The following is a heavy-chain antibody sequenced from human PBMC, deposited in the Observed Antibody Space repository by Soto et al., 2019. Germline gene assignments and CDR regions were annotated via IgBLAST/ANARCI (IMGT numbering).Heavy chain of an antibody. V-gene: IGHV1-69*13. CDR3: ASHSFYYDSSGYYPPLGY. J-gene: IGHJ4*02. D-gene: IGHD3-22*01. Sequence: SVKVSCKASGGTFSTYAINWVRQAPGQGLEWMGGIIPIFGTANYAQKFQDRVTITADESTSTAYMELSSLRSEDTAVYYCASHSFYYDSSGYYPPLGYWGRGTMLTVSS. CDR2: IIPIFGTA. CDR1: GGTFSTYA.